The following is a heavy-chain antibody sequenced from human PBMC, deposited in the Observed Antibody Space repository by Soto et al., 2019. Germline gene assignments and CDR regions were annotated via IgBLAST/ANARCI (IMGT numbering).Heavy chain of an antibody. J-gene: IGHJ4*02. V-gene: IGHV4-4*02. CDR3: ARLVYDTRLNYMYFDF. Sequence: SETLSLTCAVSGVSISSGNWWTWVRQSPQRGLEYIGEIFHDGTANYYPSFERRVAISVDTSKNQFSLKLTSVTAADTAIYFCARLVYDTRLNYMYFDFWGQGTMVTVYS. CDR2: IFHDGTA. D-gene: IGHD3-10*01. CDR1: GVSISSGNW.